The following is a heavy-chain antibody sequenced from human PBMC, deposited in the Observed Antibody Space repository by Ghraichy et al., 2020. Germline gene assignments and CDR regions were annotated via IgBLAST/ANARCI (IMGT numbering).Heavy chain of an antibody. CDR2: INSDGSGT. CDR1: GFTLSSYW. J-gene: IGHJ4*02. V-gene: IGHV3-74*01. D-gene: IGHD3-10*01. CDR3: ARTRGKYFDS. Sequence: GESLNISCAASGFTLSSYWMHWVRQAPGKGLVWVSRINSDGSGTSYADSVKGRFTISRDNAKNTLYLQMNSLRGEDTAVYYCARTRGKYFDSWGQGTLVTVSS.